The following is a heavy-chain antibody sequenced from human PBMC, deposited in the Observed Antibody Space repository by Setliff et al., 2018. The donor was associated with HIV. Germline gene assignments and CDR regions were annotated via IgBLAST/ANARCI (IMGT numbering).Heavy chain of an antibody. J-gene: IGHJ3*02. D-gene: IGHD2-15*01. CDR1: GGSISSDY. CDR2: VYTSGST. Sequence: PSETLSLTCNVSGGSISSDYWSWIRQPAGKGLEWIGRVYTSGSTNYNPSLRSRVTISVDTSKNQVSLKLSSVTAAATAVYYCARDRDGWDGQGILHGLDIWGQGTMVT. V-gene: IGHV4-4*07. CDR3: ARDRDGWDGQGILHGLDI.